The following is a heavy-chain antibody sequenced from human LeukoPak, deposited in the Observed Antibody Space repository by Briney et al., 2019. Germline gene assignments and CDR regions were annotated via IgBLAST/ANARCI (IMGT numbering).Heavy chain of an antibody. J-gene: IGHJ3*02. CDR3: ARAPVAVAVHDAFDI. CDR2: ISAYNGNT. Sequence: ASVTVSCKASGYTFTSYGTSWVRQAPGQGLEWMGWISAYNGNTNYAQKLQGRVTMTTDTSTSTAYMELRSLRSDDTAVYYCARAPVAVAVHDAFDIWGQGTMVTVSS. D-gene: IGHD6-19*01. CDR1: GYTFTSYG. V-gene: IGHV1-18*01.